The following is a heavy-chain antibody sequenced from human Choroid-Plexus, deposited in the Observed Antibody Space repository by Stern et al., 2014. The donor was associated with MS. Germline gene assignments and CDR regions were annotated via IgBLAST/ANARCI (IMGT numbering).Heavy chain of an antibody. CDR2: VSYDGSNK. J-gene: IGHJ5*02. CDR3: AKDRQYLTYFFDH. V-gene: IGHV3-30*18. CDR1: GFTFGSCA. D-gene: IGHD2/OR15-2a*01. Sequence: VQLVHSGGGVAQPGRPLRLSCVASGFTFGSCALHWVRQAPGKGLEWVAGVSYDGSNKYYADSVKGRFTISRDNSQNTLYMQMSSLRPEDTAVYYCAKDRQYLTYFFDHWGQGSLVTVSS.